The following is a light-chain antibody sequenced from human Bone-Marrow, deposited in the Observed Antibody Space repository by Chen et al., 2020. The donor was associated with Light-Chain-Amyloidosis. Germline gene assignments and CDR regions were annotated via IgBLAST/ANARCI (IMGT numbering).Light chain of an antibody. CDR1: GLPKQY. CDR2: NDS. Sequence: SYELTQPPSVSVSPGKTTRISCSVDGLPKQYAYWYQQKPGQAPVLVIYNDSERPSGIPERFSGSSSGTTVALTISGVQAEDEADYYCQSADTTDTLYVLFGGGTKLTVL. CDR3: QSADTTDTLYVL. J-gene: IGLJ2*01. V-gene: IGLV3-25*03.